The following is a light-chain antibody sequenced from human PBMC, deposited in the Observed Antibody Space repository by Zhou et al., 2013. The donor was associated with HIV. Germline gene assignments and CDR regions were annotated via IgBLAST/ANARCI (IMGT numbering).Light chain of an antibody. V-gene: IGKV1-33*01. Sequence: DIQMTQSPSSLSASVGDRVTITCQANHDIGNYLNWYHQKPGEAPKLLIYDASTLETGVPSRFSGGGSGTDFTFTISSLQPEDFGTYYCQQSYGTLLTFGPGTKVDIK. CDR1: HDIGNY. CDR3: QQSYGTLLT. J-gene: IGKJ3*01. CDR2: DAS.